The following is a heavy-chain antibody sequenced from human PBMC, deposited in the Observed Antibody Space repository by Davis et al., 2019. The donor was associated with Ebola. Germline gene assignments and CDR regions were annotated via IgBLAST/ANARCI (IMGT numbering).Heavy chain of an antibody. D-gene: IGHD2-15*01. Sequence: GESLKISCGASGFTFSSYWMSWVRQAPGKGLEWVANIKQDGSEKYYVDSVKGRFTISRDNAKNSLYLQMNSLRAEDTAVYYCARVDCSGGSCYYYYYGMDVWGQGTTVTVSS. CDR2: IKQDGSEK. CDR3: ARVDCSGGSCYYYYYGMDV. CDR1: GFTFSSYW. V-gene: IGHV3-7*03. J-gene: IGHJ6*02.